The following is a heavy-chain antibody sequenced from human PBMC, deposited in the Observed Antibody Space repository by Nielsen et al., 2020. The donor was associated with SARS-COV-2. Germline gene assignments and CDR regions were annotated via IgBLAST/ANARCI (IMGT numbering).Heavy chain of an antibody. CDR1: GFSISSYN. CDR3: VRVRDDGYYYDTGPFDY. V-gene: IGHV3-48*01. J-gene: IGHJ4*02. Sequence: GESLKISCAASGFSISSYNMNWVRQAPGKGLEWFSYISISSSTIDYADSVKGRFTISRDKAENTLYLQMNSLRADDTAVYYCVRVRDDGYYYDTGPFDYWGQGTLVTVSS. D-gene: IGHD3-22*01. CDR2: ISISSSTI.